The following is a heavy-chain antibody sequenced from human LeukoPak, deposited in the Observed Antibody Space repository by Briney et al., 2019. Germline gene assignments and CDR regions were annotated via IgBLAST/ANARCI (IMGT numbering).Heavy chain of an antibody. D-gene: IGHD2-2*01. CDR3: ARGVEDIVVVPAASFDP. J-gene: IGHJ5*02. Sequence: SETLSLTCTVSGGSISSYYWSWIRQPAGKGLEWIGRIYTSGSTNYNPSLKSRVTMSVDTSKNQFSLKLSSVTAADTAVYYCARGVEDIVVVPAASFDPWGQGTLVTVSS. V-gene: IGHV4-4*07. CDR1: GGSISSYY. CDR2: IYTSGST.